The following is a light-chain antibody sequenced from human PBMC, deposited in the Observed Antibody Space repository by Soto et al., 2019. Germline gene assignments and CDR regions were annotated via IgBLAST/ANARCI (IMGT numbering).Light chain of an antibody. CDR1: QSISSY. CDR2: AAS. CDR3: QQRYSTPFT. V-gene: IGKV1-39*01. Sequence: DIQMTQSPSSLSASVGDRVTITCRASQSISSYLNWYQHKPGKAPNLLLYAASSLQSGVPSRFSGIGSGTDFTLTISSLQPEDFATYYCQQRYSTPFTFGPGTKVDI. J-gene: IGKJ3*01.